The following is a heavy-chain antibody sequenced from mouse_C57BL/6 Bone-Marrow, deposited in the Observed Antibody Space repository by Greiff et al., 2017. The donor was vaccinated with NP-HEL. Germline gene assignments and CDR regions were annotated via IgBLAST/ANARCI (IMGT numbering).Heavy chain of an antibody. J-gene: IGHJ3*01. D-gene: IGHD1-1*01. CDR2: INPNNGGT. V-gene: IGHV1-22*01. CDR3: ARERFGSSYVWFAY. Sequence: VQLKQSGPELVKPGASVKMSCKASGYTFTDYNMHWVKQSHGKSLEWIGYINPNNGGTSYNQKFKGKATLTVNKSSSTAYMELRSLTSEDSAVYYCARERFGSSYVWFAYWGQGTLVTVSA. CDR1: GYTFTDYN.